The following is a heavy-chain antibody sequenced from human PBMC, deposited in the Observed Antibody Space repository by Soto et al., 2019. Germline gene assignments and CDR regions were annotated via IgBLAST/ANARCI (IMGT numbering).Heavy chain of an antibody. CDR2: INAGNGNT. CDR1: GYTFTSYA. V-gene: IGHV1-3*01. CDR3: ARVTGWYFPDY. J-gene: IGHJ4*02. D-gene: IGHD6-19*01. Sequence: ASVKVSCKASGYTFTSYAMHWVRQAPGQRLEWMGWINAGNGNTKYSQKFQGRVTITRDTSASTAYTELSSLRSEDTAVYYCARVTGWYFPDYWGQGTLVTVSS.